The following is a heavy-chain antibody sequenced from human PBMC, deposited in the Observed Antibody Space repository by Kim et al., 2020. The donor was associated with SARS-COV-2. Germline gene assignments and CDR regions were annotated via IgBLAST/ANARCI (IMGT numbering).Heavy chain of an antibody. Sequence: YYADSGKGRFTISRDNSKSTLFLEMNSLRAEDTAVYYCAKSVGGAAAFDYWGQGTQVTVSS. CDR3: AKSVGGAAAFDY. D-gene: IGHD6-13*01. V-gene: IGHV3-23*01. J-gene: IGHJ4*02.